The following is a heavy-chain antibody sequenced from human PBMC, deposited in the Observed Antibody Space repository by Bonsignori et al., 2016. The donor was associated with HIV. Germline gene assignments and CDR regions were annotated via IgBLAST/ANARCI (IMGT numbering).Heavy chain of an antibody. CDR3: AKEMAAYCSGGCSGVDY. D-gene: IGHD2-15*01. J-gene: IGHJ4*02. CDR2: IYNDGSNT. V-gene: IGHV3-23*03. Sequence: WIRQPPGKGPEWVSVIYNDGSNTNYRDSVKGRFTISRDNSKNTLYLQMNSLRADDTAVYYCAKEMAAYCSGGCSGVDYWGQGTLVTVSS.